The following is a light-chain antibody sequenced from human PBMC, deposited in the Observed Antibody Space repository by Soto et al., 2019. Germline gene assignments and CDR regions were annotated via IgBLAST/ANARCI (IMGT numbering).Light chain of an antibody. J-gene: IGLJ1*01. V-gene: IGLV2-14*01. CDR1: SSDVGNYKY. Sequence: QSVLTQPASVSGSPGQSITISCTGTSSDVGNYKYVSWYQQHPGKAPKLMIYEVSNRPSGVSNRFSGSKSGNTASLTISGLQAEDETDYYCSSYTSSRAYVFGIGTKVTVL. CDR3: SSYTSSRAYV. CDR2: EVS.